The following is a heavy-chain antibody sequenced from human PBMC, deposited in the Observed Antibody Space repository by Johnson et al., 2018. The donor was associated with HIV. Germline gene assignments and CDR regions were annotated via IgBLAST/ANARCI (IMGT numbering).Heavy chain of an antibody. J-gene: IGHJ3*01. CDR1: GFTFSDYG. D-gene: IGHD3/OR15-3a*01. V-gene: IGHV3-NL1*01. CDR3: AKDKFMFLDNPVDAFDV. Sequence: QVQLVESGGGVVQPRGSLRLSCAASGFTFSDYGMHWVRQAPGKGLEWVSGISWNSGSIGYADSVKGRFTISRDNSNNTLYLHMNSLRPDDTGVYYCAKDKFMFLDNPVDAFDVWGQGTMVTFSS. CDR2: ISWNSGSI.